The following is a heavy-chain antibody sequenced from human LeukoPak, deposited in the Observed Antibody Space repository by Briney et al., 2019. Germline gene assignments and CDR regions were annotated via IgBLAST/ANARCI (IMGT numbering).Heavy chain of an antibody. CDR1: GFIFRNYG. D-gene: IGHD6-19*01. CDR3: AKEGTRSHCQWAFDF. Sequence: GGSLRLSCAGSGFIFRNYGMHWVRQAPGQGLEWVAVISDGGTHLYYADSVKGRFTISRDNSESTMYLQMNSLRVEDTAVYYCAKEGTRSHCQWAFDFWGQGTMATVSS. J-gene: IGHJ3*01. CDR2: ISDGGTHL. V-gene: IGHV3-30*18.